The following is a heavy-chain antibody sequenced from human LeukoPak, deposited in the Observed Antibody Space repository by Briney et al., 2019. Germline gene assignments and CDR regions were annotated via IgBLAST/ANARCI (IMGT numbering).Heavy chain of an antibody. J-gene: IGHJ4*02. CDR2: IYFSGST. D-gene: IGHD3-22*01. CDR3: ARGAHYYDTSGYLMPLNY. Sequence: SETPSLTCTVSGGSISSFFWSLIRQPPGEGLGWVGYIYFSGSTNYNPSLKSRVTISVDTSKNQFSLKLSSVTAADTAVYYCARGAHYYDTSGYLMPLNYWGQGTLVTVSS. CDR1: GGSISSFF. V-gene: IGHV4-59*01.